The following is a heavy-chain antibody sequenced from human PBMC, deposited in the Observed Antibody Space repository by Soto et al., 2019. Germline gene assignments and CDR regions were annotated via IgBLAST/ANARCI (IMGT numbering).Heavy chain of an antibody. CDR1: GFIFSSYW. J-gene: IGHJ4*02. CDR3: ARERRATGYFDS. Sequence: EVQLVESGGGLVQTGGSLRLSCAASGFIFSSYWMSWVRQAPGKGLEWVANIKQDGSEKYYVDSVNGRFTISRDTAKNSLYLKRNGLRVEDPAVYYCARERRATGYFDSRGQGPLVTVSS. CDR2: IKQDGSEK. V-gene: IGHV3-7*01.